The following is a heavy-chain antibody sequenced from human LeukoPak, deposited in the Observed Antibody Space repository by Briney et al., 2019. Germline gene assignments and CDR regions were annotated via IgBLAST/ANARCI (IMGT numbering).Heavy chain of an antibody. V-gene: IGHV3-23*01. CDR2: ISGSGGST. J-gene: IGHJ4*02. D-gene: IGHD2-15*01. CDR3: ASIVVVVAATGYFDY. Sequence: GGSLRLSCAASGFTFSSYAMSWVRQAPGTGLEWVSAISGSGGSTYYADSVKGRFTISRDNSKNTLYLQMNSLRAEDTAVYYCASIVVVVAATGYFDYWGQGTLVTVSS. CDR1: GFTFSSYA.